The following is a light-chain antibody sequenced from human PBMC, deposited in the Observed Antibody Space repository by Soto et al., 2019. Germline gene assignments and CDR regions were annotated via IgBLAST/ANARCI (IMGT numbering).Light chain of an antibody. CDR2: AAS. CDR1: QGISTY. V-gene: IGKV1-9*01. Sequence: DIQLTQSPSFLSASVRDRVTITCRASQGISTYLAWYQQKPGKAPTLLIYAASTLQSGVPSRFSGSGSGTEFTLTISSLQPEDFATHYCQQLNTYPRTFGQGTNVDVK. J-gene: IGKJ1*01. CDR3: QQLNTYPRT.